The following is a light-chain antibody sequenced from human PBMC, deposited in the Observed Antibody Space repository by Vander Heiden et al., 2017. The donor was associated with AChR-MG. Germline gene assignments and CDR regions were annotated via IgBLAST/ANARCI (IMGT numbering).Light chain of an antibody. CDR3: ASYTTSSTLV. J-gene: IGLJ2*01. V-gene: IGLV2-14*03. Sequence: QSALPQPASVSGSHGQSLTISCTGTSSDVGAYNYVSWYQQHPGKAPKVMIYDVSHRPSGVSDRFSGSKSRNTASLTISGLQAEDEADYYCASYTTSSTLVFGGGTKLTVL. CDR2: DVS. CDR1: SSDVGAYNY.